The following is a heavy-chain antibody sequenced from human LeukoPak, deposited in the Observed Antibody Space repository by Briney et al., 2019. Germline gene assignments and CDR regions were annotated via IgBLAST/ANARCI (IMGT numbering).Heavy chain of an antibody. J-gene: IGHJ4*02. V-gene: IGHV3-21*01. CDR3: AREKAEDFDY. D-gene: IGHD1-14*01. Sequence: GGXXXXSCAXSGFTFSSYSXNWVRRAPGKGLXWVSSIGSSSISIYYADSVKGRFTTSRDNAKNSLYLQMNSLRPDDTAVYFCAREKAEDFDYWGQGTLVTVSS. CDR2: IGSSSISI. CDR1: GFTFSSYS.